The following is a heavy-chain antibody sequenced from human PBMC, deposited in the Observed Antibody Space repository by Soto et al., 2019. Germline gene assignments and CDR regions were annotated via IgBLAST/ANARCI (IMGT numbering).Heavy chain of an antibody. CDR3: AKVGGGAAGISSRGWIEY. D-gene: IGHD6-13*01. J-gene: IGHJ4*02. CDR1: TFTFSNYA. CDR2: ISGSGGTT. V-gene: IGHV3-23*01. Sequence: EVQLLESGGGLVHPGGSLRLSCAASTFTFSNYAMSWVRQAPGKGLEWVSVISGSGGTTYYPDSVKGRFTISRDNSKNTLFLQMNSLRAEDTAIYYCAKVGGGAAGISSRGWIEYWGQGTLVTVSS.